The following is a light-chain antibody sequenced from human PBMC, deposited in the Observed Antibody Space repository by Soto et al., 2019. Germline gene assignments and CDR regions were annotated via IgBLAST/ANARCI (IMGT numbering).Light chain of an antibody. CDR1: SSDVGGYNY. J-gene: IGLJ2*01. CDR2: DVT. Sequence: QSALTQPASVSGSPGQSITISCTGTSSDVGGYNYVSWYQHHPGKAPKLTIYDVTNRPSGVSNRFSGSKSGNTASLTISGLQAEDEADYYCSSYTRYSTLVFGGGTKLTVL. V-gene: IGLV2-14*03. CDR3: SSYTRYSTLV.